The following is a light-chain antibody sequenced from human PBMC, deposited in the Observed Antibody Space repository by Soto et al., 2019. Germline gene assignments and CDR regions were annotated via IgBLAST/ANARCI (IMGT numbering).Light chain of an antibody. CDR2: AAS. V-gene: IGKV3-20*01. CDR1: QSVSSSD. J-gene: IGKJ4*01. Sequence: EIVLTQSPGTLSLSPGERATLSCRASQSVSSSDLVWYQQKPGQAPRLLIYAASSRATGIPDRFSGSGSGTDFTLTISRLEPEDFAVYYCQQYDRSPLTFGGGTKVEIK. CDR3: QQYDRSPLT.